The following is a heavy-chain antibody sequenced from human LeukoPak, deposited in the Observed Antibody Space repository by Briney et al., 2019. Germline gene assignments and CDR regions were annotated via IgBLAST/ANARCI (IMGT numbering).Heavy chain of an antibody. CDR2: INPNSGGT. J-gene: IGHJ5*02. CDR3: ARSGRHSSSWSLTWFDH. Sequence: ASVKVSCKASGYTFTGYYMHWVRQAPGQGLEWMGLINPNSGGTNYGQKFPGRVNMTRDTSISKAYMELSRLSSDDTAVYYCARSGRHSSSWSLTWFDHWGQGTLVTVSS. D-gene: IGHD6-13*01. V-gene: IGHV1-2*02. CDR1: GYTFTGYY.